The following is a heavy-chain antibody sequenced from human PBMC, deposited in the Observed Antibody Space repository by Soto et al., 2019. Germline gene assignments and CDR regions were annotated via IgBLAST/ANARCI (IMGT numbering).Heavy chain of an antibody. CDR2: IYHSGST. CDR1: GGSISSSNW. Sequence: QVQLQESGPGLVKPSGTLSLTCAVSGGSISSSNWWSWVRQPPGKGLEWIGEIYHSGSTNYNPSLKSRVTIPVDKSKNQFSLKLSSVTAADSAVYYCARESSGWYDSVLYFDYWGQGTLVTVSS. J-gene: IGHJ4*02. V-gene: IGHV4-4*02. D-gene: IGHD6-19*01. CDR3: ARESSGWYDSVLYFDY.